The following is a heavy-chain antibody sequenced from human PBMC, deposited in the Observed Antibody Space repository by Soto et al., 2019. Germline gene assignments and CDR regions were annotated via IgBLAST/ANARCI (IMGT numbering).Heavy chain of an antibody. CDR1: GYTFTSYV. CDR3: ARDSGYSSSWRYGMDV. J-gene: IGHJ6*02. V-gene: IGHV1-18*01. D-gene: IGHD6-13*01. CDR2: ISAYNGNT. Sequence: ASVKVSCXASGYTFTSYVISWVRQAPGQGLEWMGWISAYNGNTNYAQKLQGRVTMTTDTSTSTAYMELRSLRSDDTAVYYCARDSGYSSSWRYGMDVWGQGTTVTVSS.